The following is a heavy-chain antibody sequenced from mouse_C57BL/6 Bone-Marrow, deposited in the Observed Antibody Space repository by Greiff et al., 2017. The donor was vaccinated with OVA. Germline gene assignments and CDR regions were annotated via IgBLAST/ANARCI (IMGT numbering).Heavy chain of an antibody. V-gene: IGHV5-12*01. J-gene: IGHJ1*03. CDR1: GFTFSDYY. Sequence: DVKLVESGGGLVQPGGSLKLSCAASGFTFSDYYMYWVRQTPEKRLEWVAYISNGGGSTYYPDTVKGRFTISRDNAKNTLYLQMSRLKSEDTAMYYCARPGYSNSWYFDVWGTGTTVTVSS. CDR3: ARPGYSNSWYFDV. CDR2: ISNGGGST. D-gene: IGHD2-5*01.